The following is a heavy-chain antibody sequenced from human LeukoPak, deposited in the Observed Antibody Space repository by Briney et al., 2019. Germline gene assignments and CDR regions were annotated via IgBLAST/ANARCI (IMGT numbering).Heavy chain of an antibody. J-gene: IGHJ6*03. CDR3: TRPCAPITVTTSCTPHMDV. CDR2: IRSKANSYAT. V-gene: IGHV3-73*01. D-gene: IGHD4-17*01. CDR1: GFTFSGSA. Sequence: HAGGSLRLSCAASGFTFSGSAMHWVRQASGKGLEWVGRIRSKANSYATAYAASVKGRFTISRDDSKNTAYLQMNSLKTEDTAVYYCTRPCAPITVTTSCTPHMDVWGKGTTVTVSS.